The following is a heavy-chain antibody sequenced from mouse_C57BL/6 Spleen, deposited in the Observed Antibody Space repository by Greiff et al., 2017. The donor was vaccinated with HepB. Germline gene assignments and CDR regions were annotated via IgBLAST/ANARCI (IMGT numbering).Heavy chain of an antibody. CDR3: ARIYYGSSYGAMDY. V-gene: IGHV1-64*01. Sequence: VQLQQPGAELVKPGASVKLSCKASGYTFTSYWMHWVKQRPGQGLEWIGMIHPNSGSTNYNEKFKSKATLTVDKSSSTAYMQLSSLTSEDSAVYYCARIYYGSSYGAMDYWGQGTSVTVSS. CDR1: GYTFTSYW. D-gene: IGHD1-1*01. CDR2: IHPNSGST. J-gene: IGHJ4*01.